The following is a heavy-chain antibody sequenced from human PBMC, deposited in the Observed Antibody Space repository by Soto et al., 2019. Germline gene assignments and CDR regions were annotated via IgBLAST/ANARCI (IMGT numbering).Heavy chain of an antibody. J-gene: IGHJ6*02. Sequence: QVQLVQSGAEVKKLGSSVKVSCEASGGTFSSYPINWVRQAPGHGLEWMGGIIPLFGTSNYAQKFQGRVTITADDSTSTAYMELRSLRSEDTAVYYCARVGHITNYGMAVWGQGTTVTVSS. CDR1: GGTFSSYP. D-gene: IGHD1-26*01. CDR2: IIPLFGTS. V-gene: IGHV1-69*01. CDR3: ARVGHITNYGMAV.